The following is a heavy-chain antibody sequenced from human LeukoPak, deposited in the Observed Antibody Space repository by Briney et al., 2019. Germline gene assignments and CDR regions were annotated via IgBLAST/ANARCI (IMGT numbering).Heavy chain of an antibody. CDR1: GGSFSGYY. J-gene: IGHJ4*02. Sequence: SSETLSLTCAVYGGSFSGYYWSWIRQPPGKGLEWIGEINHSGSTNYNPSLKSRVTISVDTSKNQFSLKLSSVTAADTAVYYCARVSGDWDDYWGQGTLVTVSS. D-gene: IGHD3/OR15-3a*01. V-gene: IGHV4-34*01. CDR3: ARVSGDWDDY. CDR2: INHSGST.